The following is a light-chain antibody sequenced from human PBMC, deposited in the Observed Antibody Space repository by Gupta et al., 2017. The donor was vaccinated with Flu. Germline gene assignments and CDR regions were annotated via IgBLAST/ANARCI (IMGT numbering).Light chain of an antibody. V-gene: IGKV4-1*01. CDR3: QQYYSIPIT. Sequence: SLGERATINCKSSQSLLYSSNNKNYLAWYQRKAGQPPKLLIYWASTRESGVPDRFSGSGSGTDFTLTISSLQAEDVAVYYCQQYYSIPITFGQGTRLDI. CDR2: WAS. CDR1: QSLLYSSNNKNY. J-gene: IGKJ5*01.